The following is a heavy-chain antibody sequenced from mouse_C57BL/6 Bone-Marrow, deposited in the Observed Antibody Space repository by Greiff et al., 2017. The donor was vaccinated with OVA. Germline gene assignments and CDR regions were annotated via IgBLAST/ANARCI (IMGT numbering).Heavy chain of an antibody. V-gene: IGHV14-4*01. CDR2: IDPENGDT. D-gene: IGHD4-1*01. CDR1: GFNIKDDY. J-gene: IGHJ2*01. Sequence: EVKLQESGAELVRPGASVKLSCTASGFNIKDDYMHWVKQRPEQGLEWIGWIDPENGDTEYASKFQGKATITADTSSNTAYLQLSSLTSEDTAVYYCTTRGWDDYWGQGTTLTVSS. CDR3: TTRGWDDY.